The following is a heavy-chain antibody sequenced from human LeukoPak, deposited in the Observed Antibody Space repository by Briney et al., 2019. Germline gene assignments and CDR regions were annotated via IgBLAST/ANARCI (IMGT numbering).Heavy chain of an antibody. Sequence: SETLSLTCTVSGGSISSYYWSWIRQPPGKGLEWIGYIYYSGSTNYNPSLKSRVTISVDTSKNQFSLKLSSVTAADTGVYYCARGVGYDPLGYWGQGTLVTVSS. CDR3: ARGVGYDPLGY. CDR2: IYYSGST. V-gene: IGHV4-59*12. D-gene: IGHD5-12*01. J-gene: IGHJ4*02. CDR1: GGSISSYY.